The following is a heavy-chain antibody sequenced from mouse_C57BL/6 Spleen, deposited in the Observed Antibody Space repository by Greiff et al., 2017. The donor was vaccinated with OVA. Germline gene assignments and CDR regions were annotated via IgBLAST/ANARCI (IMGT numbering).Heavy chain of an antibody. Sequence: EVKLQESGPGLVKPSQSLSLTCSVTGYSITRGYYWNWIRQFPGNKLEWMGYISYDGSNNYNPSLKNRITITRDTSKNQFFRKVNSVTTEDTATYYWARDAEGPSGYGNYFAYWGQGTTLTVSA. CDR1: GYSITRGYY. J-gene: IGHJ2*01. CDR3: ARDAEGPSGYGNYFAY. V-gene: IGHV3-6*01. CDR2: ISYDGSN. D-gene: IGHD2-1*01.